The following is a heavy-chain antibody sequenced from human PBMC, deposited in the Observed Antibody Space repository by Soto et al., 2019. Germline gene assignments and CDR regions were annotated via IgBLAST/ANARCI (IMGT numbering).Heavy chain of an antibody. J-gene: IGHJ4*02. CDR3: ARRGPGTYFDY. V-gene: IGHV3-23*01. Sequence: EVQLLDSGGGLVQPGGSLRLSCAASGFTFSSYAMNWVRRAPGKGLEWGSVISGSGDSTYYADSGKGRSTISRDNSKNTLYLQMNSLRTEDTAVYYCARRGPGTYFDYWGQGNLVTVSS. D-gene: IGHD6-13*01. CDR2: ISGSGDST. CDR1: GFTFSSYA.